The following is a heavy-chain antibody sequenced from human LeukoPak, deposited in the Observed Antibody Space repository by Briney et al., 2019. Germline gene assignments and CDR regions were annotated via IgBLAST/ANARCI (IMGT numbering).Heavy chain of an antibody. CDR3: AKDTGRGTDYYYGMDV. CDR2: INSDGSST. D-gene: IGHD2-8*02. CDR1: GFTFSSYW. V-gene: IGHV3-74*01. J-gene: IGHJ6*02. Sequence: PGGSLRLSCAASGFTFSSYWMHWVRQAPGKGLVWVSRINSDGSSTSYADSVKGRFTISRDNAKNSLYLQMNSLRAEDTALYYCAKDTGRGTDYYYGMDVWGQGTTVTVSS.